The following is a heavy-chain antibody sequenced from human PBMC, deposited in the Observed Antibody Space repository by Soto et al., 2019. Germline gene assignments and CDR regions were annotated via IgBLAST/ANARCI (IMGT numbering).Heavy chain of an antibody. V-gene: IGHV4-59*01. CDR1: GGSINNYY. D-gene: IGHD6-19*01. Sequence: SETLSLTCTVSGGSINNYYWSWIRQPPGKGLECIGYMYYSGSTGYNPSLKTRVTISVDTSKNQFSLKLSSVTAADTAVYYCARVPISYSSGWTISYFDYWGQGTLVTVSS. J-gene: IGHJ4*02. CDR3: ARVPISYSSGWTISYFDY. CDR2: MYYSGST.